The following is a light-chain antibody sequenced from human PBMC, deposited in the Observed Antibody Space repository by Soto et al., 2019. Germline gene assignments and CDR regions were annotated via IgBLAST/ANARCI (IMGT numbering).Light chain of an antibody. Sequence: DIQMTQSPSSLSASVGDRVTITCRASQSISSYLNWYQQKPGKAPKLLIYKASTLKSGVPSRFSGGGSGTEFTLTISSLQPDDFATYYCQHYNSYSEAFGQGTKWIS. CDR1: QSISSY. V-gene: IGKV1-5*03. CDR2: KAS. CDR3: QHYNSYSEA. J-gene: IGKJ1*01.